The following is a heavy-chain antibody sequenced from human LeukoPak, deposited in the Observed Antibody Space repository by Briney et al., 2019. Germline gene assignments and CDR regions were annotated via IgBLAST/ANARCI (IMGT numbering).Heavy chain of an antibody. CDR1: GFTFNTYW. J-gene: IGHJ4*02. CDR2: INEDGGEK. V-gene: IGHV3-7*01. D-gene: IGHD3-10*01. Sequence: GGSLRLSCAASGFTFNTYWMSWVRQAPGKRLEWVANINEDGGEKYYVDSVKGRIIISRDNARNSLYLQMNSPRAEDTAVYYCVRGGFSLDYWGQGTLVTVSS. CDR3: VRGGFSLDY.